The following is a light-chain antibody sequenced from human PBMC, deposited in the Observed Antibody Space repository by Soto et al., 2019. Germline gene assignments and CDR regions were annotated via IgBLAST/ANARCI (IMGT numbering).Light chain of an antibody. Sequence: EIVLTQSPGTLSLSPGERATLSCRASQSVISSYLAWYQQKPGQAPSLLIFHACSRATGIPDRFSGRGSGTDFPLTISRLAPEDFALYYCYQYGTSPDTCGQGTKREIK. J-gene: IGKJ2*01. V-gene: IGKV3-20*01. CDR3: YQYGTSPDT. CDR2: HAC. CDR1: QSVISSY.